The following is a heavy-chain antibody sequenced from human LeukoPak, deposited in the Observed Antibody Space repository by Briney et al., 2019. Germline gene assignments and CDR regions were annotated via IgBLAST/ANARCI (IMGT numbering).Heavy chain of an antibody. D-gene: IGHD3-22*01. Sequence: ASVKVSCKASGYTFTSYGISWVRQAPGQGLEWMGWISAYNGNTNYAQKLQGRVTMTTDTSTSTAYMELRSLRSDDTAVYYCARRIYYHSSGSVNNWFDPWGQGTLVTVSS. CDR2: ISAYNGNT. CDR1: GYTFTSYG. V-gene: IGHV1-18*01. J-gene: IGHJ5*02. CDR3: ARRIYYHSSGSVNNWFDP.